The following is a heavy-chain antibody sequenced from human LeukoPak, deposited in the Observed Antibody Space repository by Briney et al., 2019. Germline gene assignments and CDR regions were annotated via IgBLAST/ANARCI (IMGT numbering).Heavy chain of an antibody. Sequence: PGGSLRLSCAVSGFTFSSYEMNWVRQAPGKGLEWVSYISSSGSTIQYADSVKGRFTISRDNAKSSLYLQMNSLRAEDTAVYYCARVGVRGVIFIDYWGQGSLVTVSS. V-gene: IGHV3-48*03. CDR2: ISSSGSTI. CDR3: ARVGVRGVIFIDY. J-gene: IGHJ4*02. D-gene: IGHD3-10*02. CDR1: GFTFSSYE.